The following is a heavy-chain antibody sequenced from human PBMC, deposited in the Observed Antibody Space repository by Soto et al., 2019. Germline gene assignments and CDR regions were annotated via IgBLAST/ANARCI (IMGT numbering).Heavy chain of an antibody. V-gene: IGHV3-23*01. D-gene: IGHD3-10*01. CDR3: AKDRDTMVRGVYYGMDV. CDR1: GFTFSSYV. Sequence: GGSLRLSCAASGFTFSSYVMSWVRQAPGKGLEWVSAISGSGGSTYYADSVKGRFTISRDNSKNTLYLQMNSLRAEDTAVYYCAKDRDTMVRGVYYGMDVWGQGTTVTVSS. CDR2: ISGSGGST. J-gene: IGHJ6*02.